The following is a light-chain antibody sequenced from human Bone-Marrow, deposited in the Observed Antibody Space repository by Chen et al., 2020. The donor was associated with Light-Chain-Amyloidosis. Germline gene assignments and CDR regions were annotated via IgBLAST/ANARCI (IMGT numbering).Light chain of an antibody. CDR1: SSDVGAHNY. CDR2: EVI. J-gene: IGLJ1*01. CDR3: GSSRV. Sequence: QSALTQPPSASGSPGQSVTISCSGTSSDVGAHNYVSWYQQHPAKAPKLIIHEVILRPSGVPERFSGPKTANTAALTVSGLQPEDEDDYYCGSSRVIGTVTTDTV. V-gene: IGLV2-8*01.